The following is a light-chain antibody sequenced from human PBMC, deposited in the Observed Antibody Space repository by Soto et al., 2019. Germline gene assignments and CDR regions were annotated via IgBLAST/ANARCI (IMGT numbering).Light chain of an antibody. CDR2: DAS. J-gene: IGKJ1*01. CDR1: QSVSSY. Sequence: LIKSPDTLSLSPGERATLSCRASQSVSSYLAWYQQKPGQAPRLLIYDASNRATGIPARFSGSGSGTDFTLTISSLEPEDFAVYYCQQRSILPLTFGQGTNVDIK. CDR3: QQRSILPLT. V-gene: IGKV3-11*01.